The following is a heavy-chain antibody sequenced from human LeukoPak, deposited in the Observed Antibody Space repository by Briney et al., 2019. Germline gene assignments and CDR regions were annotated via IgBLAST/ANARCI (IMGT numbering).Heavy chain of an antibody. CDR1: GFTVSSNY. CDR2: IKQDGSDK. D-gene: IGHD6-25*01. Sequence: GGSLRLSCAVSGFTVSSNYMSWVRQVPGKGLEWEANIKQDGSDKYYVDSVKGRFTISRDNAKNSLYLQMTSLRAEDTAVYYCARDRTAAGWGQGTLVTVS. V-gene: IGHV3-7*03. CDR3: ARDRTAAG. J-gene: IGHJ4*02.